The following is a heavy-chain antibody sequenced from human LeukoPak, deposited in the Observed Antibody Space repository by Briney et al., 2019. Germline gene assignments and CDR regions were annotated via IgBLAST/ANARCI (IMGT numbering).Heavy chain of an antibody. J-gene: IGHJ4*02. D-gene: IGHD6-13*01. Sequence: SGTLSLTCAVSGGSISSTNWWSWVRQSPGKGLEWIGEIYHSGSTNYNPSLKSRVTISVDTSKNQFSLKLSSVTAADTAVYYCASHPWGSSWYKYFDYWGQGTLVTVSS. V-gene: IGHV4-4*02. CDR1: GGSISSTNW. CDR2: IYHSGST. CDR3: ASHPWGSSWYKYFDY.